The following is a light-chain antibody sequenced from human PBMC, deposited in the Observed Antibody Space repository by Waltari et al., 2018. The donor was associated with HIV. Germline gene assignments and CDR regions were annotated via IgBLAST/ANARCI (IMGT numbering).Light chain of an antibody. V-gene: IGKV4-1*01. Sequence: DIVMTLSLDSLAVSLGGGATVHCKSSQRPLDTSINKYFLAWSQQQPGQPPKILVYWASARESGVPDRCSGGGSETKFKLTSNSLKAEDVAVYHCHQYHTTPLTFGGGTRVQIK. J-gene: IGKJ4*01. CDR2: WAS. CDR1: QRPLDTSINKYF. CDR3: HQYHTTPLT.